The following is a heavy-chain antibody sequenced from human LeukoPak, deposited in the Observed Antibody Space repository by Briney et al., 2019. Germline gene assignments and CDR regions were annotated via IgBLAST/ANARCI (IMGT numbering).Heavy chain of an antibody. D-gene: IGHD6-6*01. V-gene: IGHV1-46*01. CDR1: GYTFTSYY. CDR2: INPSGGST. Sequence: GASVKVSCEASGYTFTSYYMHWVRQAPGQGLEWMGIINPSGGSTSYAQKFQGRVTMTRDMSTSTVYMELSSLRSEDTAVYYCARDLGSSSSHNWFDPWGQGTLVTVSS. CDR3: ARDLGSSSSHNWFDP. J-gene: IGHJ5*02.